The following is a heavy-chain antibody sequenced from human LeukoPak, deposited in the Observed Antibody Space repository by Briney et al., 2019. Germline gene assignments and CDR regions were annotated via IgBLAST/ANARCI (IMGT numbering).Heavy chain of an antibody. Sequence: PGGSLILSCAASGFTVSSTYMSWVRQAPGKGLEWVSVIYSGGNIYYIESVKGRFTISRDTSKNTLYLQMNSLRAEDTAVYFCAGRHCSGGGCYFAGADPFDYWGQGTLVTVSS. CDR2: IYSGGNI. D-gene: IGHD2-15*01. CDR1: GFTVSSTY. J-gene: IGHJ4*02. V-gene: IGHV3-53*01. CDR3: AGRHCSGGGCYFAGADPFDY.